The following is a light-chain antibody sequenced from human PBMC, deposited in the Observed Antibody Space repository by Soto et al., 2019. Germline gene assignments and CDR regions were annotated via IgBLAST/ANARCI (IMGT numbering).Light chain of an antibody. V-gene: IGKV4-1*01. J-gene: IGKJ2*01. Sequence: DIVMTQSPDSLAVSLGERATINCKSSQSVLYSSNNKNYLAWYQQKPGQPPKLLIYWASTRESGVPDRFSGSGSGTDFTLTISRLEPEDFAVYYCHQFGSSPPAFTFGQGTKLEI. CDR1: QSVLYSSNNKNY. CDR3: HQFGSSPPAFT. CDR2: WAS.